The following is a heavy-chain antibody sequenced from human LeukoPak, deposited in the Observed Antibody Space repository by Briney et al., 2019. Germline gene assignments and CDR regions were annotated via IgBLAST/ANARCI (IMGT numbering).Heavy chain of an antibody. CDR1: GYTFTGYY. V-gene: IGHV1-2*02. CDR3: AREDPYYDFWSGSPAFDY. J-gene: IGHJ4*02. Sequence: GASVKVSCKASGYTFTGYYMHWVRQAPGQGLEWMGWINPNSGGTDYAQKFQGRVTMTRDTSISTAYTELSRLRSDDTAVYYCAREDPYYDFWSGSPAFDYWGQGTLVTVSS. D-gene: IGHD3-3*01. CDR2: INPNSGGT.